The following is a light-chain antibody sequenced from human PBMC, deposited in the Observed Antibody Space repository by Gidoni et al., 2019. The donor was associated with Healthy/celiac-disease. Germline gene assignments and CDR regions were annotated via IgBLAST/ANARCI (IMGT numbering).Light chain of an antibody. CDR1: QGISSY. Sequence: SQGASVEDRTISSCPGSQGISSYLAWYQQKPGKAPRLLIYGASSMHSGVPYRFSGSGSGTDFTLTISRLEPEDFAIYYCQQCDSTPVVTFGHGTKVDIK. V-gene: IGKV1-39*01. J-gene: IGKJ3*01. CDR3: QQCDSTPVVT. CDR2: GAS.